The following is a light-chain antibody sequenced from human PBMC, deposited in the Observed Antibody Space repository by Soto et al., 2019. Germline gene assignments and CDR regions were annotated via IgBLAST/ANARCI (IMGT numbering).Light chain of an antibody. J-gene: IGKJ1*01. CDR2: AAS. CDR1: QGIRKD. V-gene: IGKV1-17*01. Sequence: DIQMTQSPSSLSASVGDRVTITCRAGQGIRKDLGWYQQKPGKAPKRLIYAASSLQSGVPSRFSGSGSGTEFTLAISRLQPEVFATYYCLQYINYPRTFGQRTQVEIK. CDR3: LQYINYPRT.